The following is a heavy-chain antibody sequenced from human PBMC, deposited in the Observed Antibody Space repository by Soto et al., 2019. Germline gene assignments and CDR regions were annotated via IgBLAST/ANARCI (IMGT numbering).Heavy chain of an antibody. J-gene: IGHJ5*02. D-gene: IGHD1-26*01. CDR3: ARQSSGGPDPGGLDP. CDR2: IYPGDSDT. V-gene: IGHV5-51*01. Sequence: LGESLKISCKGSGYSFTSYWIGWVRQMPGKGLEWMGIIYPGDSDTRYSPSFQGQVTISADKSISTAYLQWSSLKASDTAMYYCARQSSGGPDPGGLDPWGQGTLVTVSS. CDR1: GYSFTSYW.